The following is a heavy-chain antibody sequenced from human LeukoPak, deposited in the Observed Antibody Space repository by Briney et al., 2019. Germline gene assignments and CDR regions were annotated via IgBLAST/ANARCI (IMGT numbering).Heavy chain of an antibody. Sequence: GGSLRLSCAASGFTFSNYAMSWVRQAPGRGLEWVSMISGSGAGTYNADSVKGRFTISRDNSENTLYLQMDSLGGEDTAVYYCTKSVMGYCSSTSCYFDYWGQGTLVTVSS. CDR3: TKSVMGYCSSTSCYFDY. D-gene: IGHD2-2*01. CDR2: ISGSGAGT. V-gene: IGHV3-23*01. CDR1: GFTFSNYA. J-gene: IGHJ4*02.